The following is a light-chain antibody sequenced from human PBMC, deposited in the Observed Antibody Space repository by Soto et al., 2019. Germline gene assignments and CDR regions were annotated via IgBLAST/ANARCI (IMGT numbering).Light chain of an antibody. CDR2: GAS. CDR1: QSVSSSY. CDR3: QQYRDWPIT. J-gene: IGKJ5*01. Sequence: EIVLTQSPGTLSLSPGERATLSCRASQSVSSSYLAWYQQKPGQAPRLLIYGASSRATGIPDRFSGSGSGTDFTLTITSLQSDDFAVYFCQQYRDWPITFGQGTR. V-gene: IGKV3-20*01.